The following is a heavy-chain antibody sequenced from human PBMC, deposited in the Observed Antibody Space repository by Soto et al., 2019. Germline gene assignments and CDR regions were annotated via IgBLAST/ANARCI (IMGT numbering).Heavy chain of an antibody. CDR3: AKATWGSSQYFQH. CDR1: GFTFSSYV. D-gene: IGHD6-6*01. V-gene: IGHV3-23*01. CDR2: ITGSGDGT. Sequence: EVQVLESGGGLVQPGGSLRLSCAASGFTFSSYVMSWVRQAPGKGLEWVSSITGSGDGTYYADSLKGRFTISRDNSKNTLYLQMNSLRAEDTAVYYCAKATWGSSQYFQHWGQGTLVTVSS. J-gene: IGHJ1*01.